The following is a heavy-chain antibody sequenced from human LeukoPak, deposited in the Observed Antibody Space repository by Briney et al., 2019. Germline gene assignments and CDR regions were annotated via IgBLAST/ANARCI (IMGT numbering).Heavy chain of an antibody. V-gene: IGHV1-8*03. J-gene: IGHJ4*02. CDR2: MNPNSGNT. CDR3: ARESSGRWARFDY. CDR1: GYTFTSYD. D-gene: IGHD6-19*01. Sequence: ASVKVSCKASGYTFTSYDINWVRQATGQGLEWMGWMNPNSGNTGYAQKFQGRVTITRNTSISTAYMELSSLRSEDTAVYYCARESSGRWARFDYWDQGTLVTVSS.